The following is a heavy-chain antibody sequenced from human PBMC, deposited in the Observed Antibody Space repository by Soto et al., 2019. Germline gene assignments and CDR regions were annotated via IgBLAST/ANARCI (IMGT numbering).Heavy chain of an antibody. Sequence: QVQLVQSGAEVKKPGASVKVSCKASGYPFTSYYMHWVRQAPGQGLEWMGIINPSGGSTSYAQKLQGRVTMTRDTSTSTVYMELSSLRSEDTAVYYCARDASSRVVPNLYWFDPWGQGTLVTVSS. CDR2: INPSGGST. D-gene: IGHD3-3*01. CDR1: GYPFTSYY. J-gene: IGHJ5*02. CDR3: ARDASSRVVPNLYWFDP. V-gene: IGHV1-46*04.